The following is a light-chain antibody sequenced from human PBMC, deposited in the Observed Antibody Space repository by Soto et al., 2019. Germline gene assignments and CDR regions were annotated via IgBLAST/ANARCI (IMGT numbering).Light chain of an antibody. Sequence: EIVLTQSPGTLSLSPGERATLSCRASQSVSSSYLAWYQQKPGQAPRLLIYGASSRATGIPDRFSGSGSGTDFTLTTSRLEPEDFAVYYCQQYGSSPTCGQGTRREI. CDR2: GAS. V-gene: IGKV3-20*01. J-gene: IGKJ5*01. CDR3: QQYGSSPT. CDR1: QSVSSSY.